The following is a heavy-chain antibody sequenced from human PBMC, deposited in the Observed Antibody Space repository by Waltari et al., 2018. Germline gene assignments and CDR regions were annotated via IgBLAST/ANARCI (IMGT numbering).Heavy chain of an antibody. CDR2: IYYSGST. Sequence: QLQLQESGPGLVKPSETLSLTCTVSGGSISSSSYYWGWIRQPPGKGLEWIGSIYYSGSTYSNPSLKSRVTISVDTSKNQFSLKLGSVTAADTAVYYCLCKDDYVWGSSNYYYYMDVWGKGTTVTVSS. CDR1: GGSISSSSYY. J-gene: IGHJ6*03. D-gene: IGHD3-16*01. CDR3: LCKDDYVWGSSNYYYYMDV. V-gene: IGHV4-39*07.